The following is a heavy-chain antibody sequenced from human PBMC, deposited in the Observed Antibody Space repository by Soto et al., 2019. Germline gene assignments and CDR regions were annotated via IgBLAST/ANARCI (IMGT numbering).Heavy chain of an antibody. V-gene: IGHV1-18*01. D-gene: IGHD5-12*01. Sequence: QVQLVQSGGEVKKPGASVTVSCKASGYTFINYHITWVRQAPGQGLEWMAWINTYNGMTDYAQRFQGRVTMTRDTSTSTAYMELRYLGSDDRAVYFGAESPRGEMATDWCEGTRVSFSS. CDR2: INTYNGMT. J-gene: IGHJ4*02. CDR3: AESPRGEMATD. CDR1: GYTFINYH.